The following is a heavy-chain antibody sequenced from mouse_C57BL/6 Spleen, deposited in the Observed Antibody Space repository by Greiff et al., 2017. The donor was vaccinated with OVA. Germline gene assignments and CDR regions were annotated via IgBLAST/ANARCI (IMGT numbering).Heavy chain of an antibody. Sequence: VQLQQSGPELVKPGASVTIPCKASGYTFTDYNMDWVKQSHGKSLEWIGDINPNNGGTIYNQKFKGKATLTVDKSSSTAYMELRSLTSEDTAVYYCAREGDYDEFDYWGQGTTLTVSS. J-gene: IGHJ2*01. CDR3: AREGDYDEFDY. V-gene: IGHV1-18*01. CDR1: GYTFTDYN. D-gene: IGHD2-4*01. CDR2: INPNNGGT.